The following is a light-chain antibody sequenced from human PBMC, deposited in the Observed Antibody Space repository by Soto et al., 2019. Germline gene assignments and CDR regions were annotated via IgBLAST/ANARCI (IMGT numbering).Light chain of an antibody. CDR2: WAS. V-gene: IGKV4-1*01. Sequence: DIVMTQSPDSLAVSLGERATINCKSSQSVLYSSNNKNYLAWYQQKPGQPPKLLIYWASTRESGVPDRFSGSGSGTDFTLTIGSLQAEDVAVYDCQQYYSTPITFGGGTKVEIK. CDR1: QSVLYSSNNKNY. J-gene: IGKJ4*01. CDR3: QQYYSTPIT.